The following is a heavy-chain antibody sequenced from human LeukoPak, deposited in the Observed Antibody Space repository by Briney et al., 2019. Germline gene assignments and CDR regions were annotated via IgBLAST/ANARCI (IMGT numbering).Heavy chain of an antibody. Sequence: GGSLRLSCAASGFTFSSYGMTWVRQAPGKGLEWVSTISGSGDSTYYADSVKGRFTISRDNAKNSLYLQMNSLRAEDTAVYYCARTSWNDVPYLDYWGQGTLVTVSS. CDR2: ISGSGDST. CDR1: GFTFSSYG. CDR3: ARTSWNDVPYLDY. J-gene: IGHJ4*02. V-gene: IGHV3-23*01. D-gene: IGHD1-1*01.